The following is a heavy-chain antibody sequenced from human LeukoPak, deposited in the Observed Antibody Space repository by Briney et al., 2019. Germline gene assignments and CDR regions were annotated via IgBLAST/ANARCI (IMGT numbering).Heavy chain of an antibody. J-gene: IGHJ1*01. CDR1: GGSISSYY. D-gene: IGHD1-26*01. CDR3: ARGSGSTRDFQH. V-gene: IGHV4-59*08. CDR2: IYYSGSI. Sequence: SETLSLTCTVSGGSISSYYWSWIRQPPGKGLEWIGYIYYSGSINYNPSLKSRVTISVDTSKNQFSLKLSSVTAADTAVYYCARGSGSTRDFQHWGQGTLVTVSS.